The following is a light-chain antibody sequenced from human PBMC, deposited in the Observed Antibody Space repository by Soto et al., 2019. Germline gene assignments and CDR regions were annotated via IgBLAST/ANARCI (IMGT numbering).Light chain of an antibody. V-gene: IGLV2-14*01. CDR3: SSYTTSATLV. J-gene: IGLJ3*02. CDR1: STDVGVYDY. Sequence: QSALTQPASVSGSPGQSITISCTGTSTDVGVYDYVSWYQQHPGKAPKVMIYEVTNRPSGVSNRFSGSKSGDTASLTISGLQSEDEADYYCSSYTTSATLVFGGGTQLTVL. CDR2: EVT.